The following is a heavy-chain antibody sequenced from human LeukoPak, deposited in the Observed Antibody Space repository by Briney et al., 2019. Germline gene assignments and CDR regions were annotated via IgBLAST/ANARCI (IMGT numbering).Heavy chain of an antibody. CDR1: GGSISSGGYY. D-gene: IGHD3-3*01. Sequence: RASQTLSLTCTVSGGSISSGGYYWSWIRQPPGKGLEWIGEINHSGSTNYNPSLKSRVTISVGTSKNQFSLKLSSVTAADTAVYYCARGRREGITIFGVVTKGPYYYYGMDVWGQGTTVTVSS. CDR3: ARGRREGITIFGVVTKGPYYYYGMDV. CDR2: INHSGST. V-gene: IGHV4-30-2*01. J-gene: IGHJ6*02.